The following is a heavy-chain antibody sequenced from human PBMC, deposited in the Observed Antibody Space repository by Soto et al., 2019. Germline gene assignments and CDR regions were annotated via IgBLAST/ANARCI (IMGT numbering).Heavy chain of an antibody. CDR3: ARESTYYDILTGLDV. J-gene: IGHJ6*02. D-gene: IGHD3-9*01. CDR2: INWNGGST. CDR1: GFTFDDYG. V-gene: IGHV3-20*04. Sequence: GGSLRLSCAASGFTFDDYGMSWVRQAPGKGLEWVSGINWNGGSTGYADSVKGRFTISRDNAKNSLYLQMNSLRAEDTALYYCARESTYYDILTGLDVWGQGTTVTVSS.